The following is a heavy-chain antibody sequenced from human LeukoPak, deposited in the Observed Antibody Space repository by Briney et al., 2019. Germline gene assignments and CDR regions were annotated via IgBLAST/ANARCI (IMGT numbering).Heavy chain of an antibody. J-gene: IGHJ4*02. D-gene: IGHD6-19*01. CDR1: GGSISSGGYY. Sequence: SETLSLTCTVSGGSISSGGYYWSWIRQPPGKGLEWIGYIYHSGSTYYNPSLKSRVTISEDRSKNQFSLKLSSVTAADTAVYYCARDSIAVAGTTGDYWGQGTLVTVSS. CDR2: IYHSGST. V-gene: IGHV4-30-2*01. CDR3: ARDSIAVAGTTGDY.